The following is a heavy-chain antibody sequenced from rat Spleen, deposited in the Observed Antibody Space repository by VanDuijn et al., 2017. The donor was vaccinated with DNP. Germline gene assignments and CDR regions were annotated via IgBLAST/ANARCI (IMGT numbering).Heavy chain of an antibody. V-gene: IGHV5-25*01. CDR3: VRPLGYSSYGFAY. CDR1: GFTFSNYD. CDR2: LSHDGSNI. J-gene: IGHJ3*01. D-gene: IGHD1-2*01. Sequence: EVKLVESGGGLVQPGKSMKLSCVVSGFTFSNYDMAWVRQAPKKGLEWIAFLSHDGSNIYYRDSVQGRFTISRDNAKDTLYLRGDSLRSEDTATYYCVRPLGYSSYGFAYWGQGTLVIVSS.